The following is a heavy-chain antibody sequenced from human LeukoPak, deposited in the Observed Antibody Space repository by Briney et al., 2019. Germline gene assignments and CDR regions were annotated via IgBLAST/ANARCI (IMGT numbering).Heavy chain of an antibody. Sequence: SVKASCKASGGTFSSYAISWVRQAPGQGLEWMGGIIPIFGTANYAQKFQGRVTITTDESTSTAYMELSSLRSEDTAVYYCASAAITIFGVVINDAFDIWGQGTMVTVSS. CDR1: GGTFSSYA. CDR3: ASAAITIFGVVINDAFDI. CDR2: IIPIFGTA. J-gene: IGHJ3*02. D-gene: IGHD3-3*01. V-gene: IGHV1-69*05.